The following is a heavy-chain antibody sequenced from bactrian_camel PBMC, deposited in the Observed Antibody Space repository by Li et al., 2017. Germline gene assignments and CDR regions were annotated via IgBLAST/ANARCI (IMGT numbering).Heavy chain of an antibody. Sequence: VQLVESGGGSVQAGGSLKLSCSASDFTFSSYYMSWVRQAPGKGLEWVSTITSGGETSYYADSVKGRFTISRDNAKNTLDLQLDNLTTEDTAMYYCAAGVVVNGNLISLRNKWGQGTQVTVS. V-gene: IGHV3S40*01. J-gene: IGHJ4*01. CDR2: ITSGGETS. CDR3: AAGVVVNGNLISLRNK. D-gene: IGHD2*01. CDR1: DFTFSSYY.